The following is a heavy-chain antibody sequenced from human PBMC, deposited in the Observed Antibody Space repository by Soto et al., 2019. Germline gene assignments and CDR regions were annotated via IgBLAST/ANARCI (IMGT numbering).Heavy chain of an antibody. J-gene: IGHJ3*02. D-gene: IGHD1-26*01. Sequence: ASVKVSCKASGYTFTSYAMHWVRQAPGQRLEWMGWINAGNGNTKYSQKFQGRVTITRDTSASTAYMELSSLRSEDTAVYYCAGEWELLTWEDAFDIWGQGTMVTVSS. CDR1: GYTFTSYA. CDR3: AGEWELLTWEDAFDI. V-gene: IGHV1-3*01. CDR2: INAGNGNT.